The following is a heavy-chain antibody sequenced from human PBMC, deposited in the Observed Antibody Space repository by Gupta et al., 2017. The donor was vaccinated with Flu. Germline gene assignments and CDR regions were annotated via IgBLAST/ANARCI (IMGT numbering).Heavy chain of an antibody. CDR2: IIPVYGTP. CDR1: GGTFSSYG. J-gene: IGHJ4*02. V-gene: IGHV1-69*06. CDR3: ARGDKPYDSSGYYAY. D-gene: IGHD3-22*01. Sequence: QVQLVQSGAEMKKPGSSVKVSCKASGGTFSSYGLSWVRQAPGQGLEWMGDIIPVYGTPTYAQKFQGRVTITADKSTSTACMELSSLRSDDTAVYYCARGDKPYDSSGYYAYWGQGSQVTVSS.